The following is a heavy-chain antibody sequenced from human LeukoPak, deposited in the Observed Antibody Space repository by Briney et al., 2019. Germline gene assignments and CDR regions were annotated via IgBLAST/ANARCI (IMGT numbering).Heavy chain of an antibody. CDR1: GYTFTDHF. Sequence: GASVKVSCKASGYTFTDHFMQWVRHAPGQGLEWMGWINPNSGGTNYAQKFQGRVTMTRDTSISTAYMELSRLRSDDTAVYYCARDLGGDYRYYYYGMDVWGQGTTVTVSS. J-gene: IGHJ6*02. V-gene: IGHV1-2*02. CDR2: INPNSGGT. CDR3: ARDLGGDYRYYYYGMDV. D-gene: IGHD4-17*01.